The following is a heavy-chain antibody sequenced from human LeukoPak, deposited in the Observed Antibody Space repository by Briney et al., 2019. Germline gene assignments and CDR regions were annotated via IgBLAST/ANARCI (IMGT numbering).Heavy chain of an antibody. CDR3: ARGGGFGDFSSSL. CDR1: GFTFSSYG. J-gene: IGHJ4*02. Sequence: PGGSLRLSCAASGFTFSSYGMHWVRQVPGKGLEWVSRINTDGSITTYADSVKGRFTISRDNAKNTLYLQMNSLRAEDTAVYYCARGGGFGDFSSSLWGQGTLVTVSS. D-gene: IGHD3-10*01. V-gene: IGHV3-74*03. CDR2: INTDGSIT.